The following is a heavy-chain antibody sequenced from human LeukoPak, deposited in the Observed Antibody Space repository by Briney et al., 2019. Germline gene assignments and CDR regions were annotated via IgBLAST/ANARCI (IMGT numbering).Heavy chain of an antibody. D-gene: IGHD3-3*01. CDR2: ISSSGSYI. CDR1: GFTFSSYS. V-gene: IGHV3-21*01. J-gene: IGHJ4*02. CDR3: AGILEWAFDY. Sequence: GGSLRLSCAASGFTFSSYSMNWVRQAPGKGLEWVSSISSSGSYIYYADSLKGRFTISRDNVKKSLYLQMNSLRAEDTAVYYCAGILEWAFDYWGQGTLVTVSS.